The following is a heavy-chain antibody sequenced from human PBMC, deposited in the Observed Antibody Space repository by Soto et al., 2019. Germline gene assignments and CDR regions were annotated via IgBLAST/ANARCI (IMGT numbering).Heavy chain of an antibody. J-gene: IGHJ4*02. Sequence: SGPTLVNPTQTLTLTCTFSGFSLSTSGMCVSWIRQPPGKALEWLALIDWDDDKYYSTSLKTRLTISKDTSKNQVVLTMTNMDPVDTATYYCARSPCNYDILTGFFDYWGQGTLVTVSS. V-gene: IGHV2-70*01. D-gene: IGHD3-9*01. CDR3: ARSPCNYDILTGFFDY. CDR2: IDWDDDK. CDR1: GFSLSTSGMC.